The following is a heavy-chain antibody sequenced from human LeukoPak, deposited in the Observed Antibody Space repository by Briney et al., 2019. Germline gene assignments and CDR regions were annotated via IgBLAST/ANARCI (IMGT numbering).Heavy chain of an antibody. Sequence: GGSLRLSCAASGFTFSSYAMSWVRQAPGKGLEWVSAISGSGGSTYYADSVKGRFTISRDNSKNTLYLQMNSLRAEDTAVYYCARDVIRTYYGFWSGPAPTYYYYGTDVWGQGTTVTVSS. CDR1: GFTFSSYA. J-gene: IGHJ6*02. CDR3: ARDVIRTYYGFWSGPAPTYYYYGTDV. CDR2: ISGSGGST. D-gene: IGHD3-3*01. V-gene: IGHV3-23*01.